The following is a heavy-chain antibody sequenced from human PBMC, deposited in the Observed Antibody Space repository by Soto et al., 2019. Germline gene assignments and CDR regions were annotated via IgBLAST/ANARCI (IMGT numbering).Heavy chain of an antibody. CDR3: AKVGCIITSCYKADY. D-gene: IGHD2-2*02. CDR1: GFTFSSYA. Sequence: PGGSLRLSCAASGFTFSSYAMSWVRQAPGKGLEWVSAISGSGGSTYYADSVKGRFTISRDNSKNTLYLQMNSLRAEDTAVYYCAKVGCIITSCYKADYWGQGTLVTVSS. CDR2: ISGSGGST. J-gene: IGHJ4*02. V-gene: IGHV3-23*01.